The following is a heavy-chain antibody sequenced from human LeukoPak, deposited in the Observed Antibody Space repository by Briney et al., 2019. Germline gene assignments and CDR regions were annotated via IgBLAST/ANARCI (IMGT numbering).Heavy chain of an antibody. CDR2: INGDGETT. J-gene: IGHJ4*02. V-gene: IGHV3-74*01. D-gene: IGHD6-6*01. CDR1: GFTSGDYW. CDR3: ARSRYSSSSGGIDY. Sequence: GGSLRLSCVASGFTSGDYWMHWVRQTPGKGLVWVSRINGDGETTDYADSVKGRFAISRDSDTLYLQMSGLSVEDTAVYYCARSRYSSSSGGIDYWGQGTMVTVSS.